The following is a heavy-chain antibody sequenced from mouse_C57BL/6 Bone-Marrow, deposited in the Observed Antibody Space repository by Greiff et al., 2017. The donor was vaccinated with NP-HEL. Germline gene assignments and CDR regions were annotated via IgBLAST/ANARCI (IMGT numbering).Heavy chain of an antibody. V-gene: IGHV1-9*01. J-gene: IGHJ4*01. CDR2: ILPGSGST. Sequence: QVQLKESGAELMKPGASVKLSCKATGYTFTGYWIEWVKQRPGHGLEWIGEILPGSGSTNYNEKFKGKATLTVDKSSSTAYMQLSSLTSEDSAVYYCATTVAATGAMDYWGQGTSVTVSS. CDR1: GYTFTGYW. CDR3: ATTVAATGAMDY. D-gene: IGHD1-1*01.